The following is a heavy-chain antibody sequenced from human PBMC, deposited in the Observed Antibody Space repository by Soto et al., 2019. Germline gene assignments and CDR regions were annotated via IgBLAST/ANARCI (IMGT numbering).Heavy chain of an antibody. J-gene: IGHJ6*03. CDR1: GYTFTSYD. V-gene: IGHV1-8*02. D-gene: IGHD5-18*01. Sequence: ASVKVSCKASGYTFTSYDINWVRQATGQGLEWMGWMNPNSGNTGYAQKFQGRVTMTRNTSISTAYMELSSLRSEDTAVYYCARGLTEVTENYYMDVWGKGTTVTVSS. CDR3: ARGLTEVTENYYMDV. CDR2: MNPNSGNT.